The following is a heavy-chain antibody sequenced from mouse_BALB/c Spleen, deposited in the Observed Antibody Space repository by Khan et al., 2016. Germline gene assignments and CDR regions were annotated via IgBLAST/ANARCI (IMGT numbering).Heavy chain of an antibody. J-gene: IGHJ3*01. V-gene: IGHV1-54*01. Sequence: QVQLQQPGAELVRPGTSVKVSCKASGYAFTNCLIEWVKQRPGQGLGWIGVINPGSGGTNYNERFKGKATLTADNSSSTAYMQLSSLTSDDSAVYFCASQYGSSYVGFAYWGQGTLVTVSA. D-gene: IGHD1-1*01. CDR3: ASQYGSSYVGFAY. CDR2: INPGSGGT. CDR1: GYAFTNCL.